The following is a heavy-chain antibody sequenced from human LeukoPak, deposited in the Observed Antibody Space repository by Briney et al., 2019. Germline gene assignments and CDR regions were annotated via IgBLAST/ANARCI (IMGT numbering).Heavy chain of an antibody. D-gene: IGHD6-19*01. CDR1: GYSISSGYY. CDR2: IYHSGGT. CDR3: ARGSSGLYYFDY. J-gene: IGHJ4*02. Sequence: SETLSLTCAVSGYSISSGYYWGWIRQPPGKGLEWIGSIYHSGGTYYNPSLKSRVTISVDTSKNQFSLKLSSVTAADTAVYYCARGSSGLYYFDYWAREPWSPSPQ. V-gene: IGHV4-38-2*01.